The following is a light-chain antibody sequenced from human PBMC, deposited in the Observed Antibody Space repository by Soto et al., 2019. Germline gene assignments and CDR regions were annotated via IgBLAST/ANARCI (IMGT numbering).Light chain of an antibody. Sequence: EIVLRKTLGTRSWSTGKRTTLSCRASQSVRSSYLAWYQQKPGQAPRLLIYGASSRATGIPDRFSGRGSGTDFTHTISRLEPEDFAVYYCQQYGSSPRWPFGHGTKVDIK. CDR3: QQYGSSPRWP. V-gene: IGKV3-20*01. CDR2: GAS. CDR1: QSVRSSY. J-gene: IGKJ1*01.